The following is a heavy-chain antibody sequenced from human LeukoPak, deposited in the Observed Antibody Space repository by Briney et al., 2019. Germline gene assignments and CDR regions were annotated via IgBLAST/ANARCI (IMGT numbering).Heavy chain of an antibody. CDR2: IYYSGST. CDR3: ARSIPDYYDSSGYYSASFDY. J-gene: IGHJ4*02. Sequence: SETLSLTCTVSGGSISSGGYYWSWIRQHPGKGLEWIGYIYYSGSTNYNPSLKSRVTISVDTSKNQFSLKLSSVTAADTAVYYCARSIPDYYDSSGYYSASFDYWGQGTLVTVSS. D-gene: IGHD3-22*01. V-gene: IGHV4-61*08. CDR1: GGSISSGGYY.